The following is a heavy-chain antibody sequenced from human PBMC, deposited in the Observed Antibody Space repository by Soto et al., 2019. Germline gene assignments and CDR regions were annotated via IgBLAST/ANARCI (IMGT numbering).Heavy chain of an antibody. CDR2: ISPTGNT. CDR3: AKDPSTGHADL. D-gene: IGHD3-9*01. J-gene: IGHJ5*02. V-gene: IGHV3-23*01. CDR1: SGYA. Sequence: VGSLRLSCTALSGYAMSWVRRGPGKGLEWISTISPTGNTHYADSVEGRFTISRDDSKNTFYLQMNNLRADDTGVYYCAKDPSTGHADLWGQGTLVTVSS.